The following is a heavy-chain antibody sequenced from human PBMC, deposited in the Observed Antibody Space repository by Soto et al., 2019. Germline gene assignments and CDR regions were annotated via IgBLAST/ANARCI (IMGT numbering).Heavy chain of an antibody. J-gene: IGHJ5*02. CDR2: INPDNGNT. CDR3: ARGIASGGLDP. Sequence: GASVKVSCKASGYTFTGYTMNWVRQAPGQRLEWMGWINPDNGNTKSSQKFQDRVIITRDTAASTAYMDLSSLRSEDKAVYYCARGIASGGLDPWGQGTLVTVSS. D-gene: IGHD2-15*01. CDR1: GYTFTGYT. V-gene: IGHV1-3*01.